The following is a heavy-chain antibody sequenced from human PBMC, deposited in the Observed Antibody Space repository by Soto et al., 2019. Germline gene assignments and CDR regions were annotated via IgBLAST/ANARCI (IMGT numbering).Heavy chain of an antibody. J-gene: IGHJ5*02. Sequence: QVQLVQSGAEVKKPGSSVKVSCKASGGTFSSYAISWVRQAPGQGLEWMGGINPNSGGTNYAQKFQGRVTMTRDTSISTAYMELSRLRSDDTAVYYCARVPTYLGTWFDPWGQGTLVTVSS. V-gene: IGHV1-2*02. CDR1: GGTFSSYA. CDR2: INPNSGGT. CDR3: ARVPTYLGTWFDP. D-gene: IGHD3-3*02.